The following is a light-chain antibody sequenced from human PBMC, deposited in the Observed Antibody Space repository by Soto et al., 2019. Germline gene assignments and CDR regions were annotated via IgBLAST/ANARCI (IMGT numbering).Light chain of an antibody. CDR2: KAS. Sequence: DIQMTQSPSTLSASVGDRVTITCRASQSISSWLAWYQQKPGKAPKLLIYKASSLESGVPSRFSGSVSGTEFTLTISSLQPDDFATYYCQQYKSYWYTFGQGTKLEIK. J-gene: IGKJ2*01. CDR3: QQYKSYWYT. V-gene: IGKV1-5*03. CDR1: QSISSW.